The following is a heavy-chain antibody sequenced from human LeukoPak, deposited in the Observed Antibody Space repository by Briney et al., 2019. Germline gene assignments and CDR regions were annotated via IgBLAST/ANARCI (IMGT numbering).Heavy chain of an antibody. CDR2: IYYSGST. D-gene: IGHD6-19*01. J-gene: IGHJ4*02. Sequence: SETLSLTCTVSGGSISSSSYYWGWIRQPPGKGLEWIGSIYYSGSTYYNPSLKSRVTISLDTYKNEFSLKLTSVTAPDTAMYYCTRNAVEQWLVYFDYWGQGTLVTVSS. CDR1: GGSISSSSYY. V-gene: IGHV4-39*01. CDR3: TRNAVEQWLVYFDY.